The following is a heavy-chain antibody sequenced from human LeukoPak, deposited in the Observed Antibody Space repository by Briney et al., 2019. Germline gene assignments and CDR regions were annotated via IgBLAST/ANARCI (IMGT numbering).Heavy chain of an antibody. D-gene: IGHD6-13*01. CDR2: INHSGST. CDR3: ARRVSSSWYYFDY. Sequence: SEILSLTCAVYGGSFSGYYWSWIRQPPGKGLEWIGEINHSGSTNYNPSLKSRVTISVDTSKNQFSLKLSSVTAADTAVYYCARRVSSSWYYFDYWGQGTLVTVSS. J-gene: IGHJ4*02. CDR1: GGSFSGYY. V-gene: IGHV4-34*01.